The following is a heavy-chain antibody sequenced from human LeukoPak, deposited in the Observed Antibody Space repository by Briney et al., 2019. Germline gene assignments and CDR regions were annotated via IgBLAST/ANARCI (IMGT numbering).Heavy chain of an antibody. CDR3: VAEYYDFSTGDN. J-gene: IGHJ4*02. D-gene: IGHD3-3*01. Sequence: PGGSLRLSCAASGFSISHYYMSWVRQAPGKGPEWVANINHGGGERDYVGSVKGRFTISRDNAKNSLYLQMNSLRAEDTAIYYCVAEYYDFSTGDNWGQGTLVTVSS. CDR1: GFSISHYY. V-gene: IGHV3-7*01. CDR2: INHGGGER.